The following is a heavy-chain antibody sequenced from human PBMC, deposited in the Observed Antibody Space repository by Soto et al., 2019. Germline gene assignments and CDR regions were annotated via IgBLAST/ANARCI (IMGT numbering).Heavy chain of an antibody. CDR2: IYPGDSDT. CDR1: GYSFTSYW. V-gene: IGHV5-51*01. CDR3: ARGDVVVVAATPHDAFDI. J-gene: IGHJ3*02. Sequence: GESLKISCKGSGYSFTSYWIGWVRQMPGKGLEWMGIIYPGDSDTRYSPSFQGQVTISADKSISTASLQWSSLKASDTAMYYCARGDVVVVAATPHDAFDIWGQGTMVTVSS. D-gene: IGHD2-15*01.